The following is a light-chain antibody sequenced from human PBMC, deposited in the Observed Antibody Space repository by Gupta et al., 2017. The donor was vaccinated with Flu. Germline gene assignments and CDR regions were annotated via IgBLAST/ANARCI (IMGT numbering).Light chain of an antibody. Sequence: ASVGDRVTITCRASQSISSYLNWYQQKPGKAPKLLIYAASSLQSGVPSRFSGSGSGTDFTLTISSLQPEDFATYYCQQSYSTLRSPNTYTFGQGTKLEIK. V-gene: IGKV1-39*01. CDR2: AAS. CDR3: QQSYSTLRSPNTYT. J-gene: IGKJ2*01. CDR1: QSISSY.